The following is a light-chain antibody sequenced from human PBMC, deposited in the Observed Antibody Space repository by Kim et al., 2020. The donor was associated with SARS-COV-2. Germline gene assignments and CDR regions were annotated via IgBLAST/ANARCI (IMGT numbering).Light chain of an antibody. J-gene: IGKJ2*01. CDR2: DAS. CDR3: QQRTNWPRYT. CDR1: QSVSSY. V-gene: IGKV3-11*01. Sequence: EIVLTQSPATLSLSPGERATLSCRASQSVSSYLAWYQQKPGQAPRLLIYDASNRATGISARFSGSGSGTDFTFTISSLEPEDFAVFYCQQRTNWPRYTFGQGTKLEI.